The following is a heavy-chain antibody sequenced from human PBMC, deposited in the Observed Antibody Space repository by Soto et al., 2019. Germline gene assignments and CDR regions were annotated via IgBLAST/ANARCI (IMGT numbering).Heavy chain of an antibody. CDR1: GFTFSSYS. J-gene: IGHJ4*02. CDR3: AKQPKRTTGTTHGRYYFDY. CDR2: ISGSGGST. V-gene: IGHV3-23*01. D-gene: IGHD1-1*01. Sequence: GGSLRLSCAASGFTFSSYSMSWVRQAPGKGLEWVSAISGSGGSTYYADSVKGRFTISRDNSKNTLYLQMNSLRAEDTAVYYCAKQPKRTTGTTHGRYYFDYWGQGTLVTVSS.